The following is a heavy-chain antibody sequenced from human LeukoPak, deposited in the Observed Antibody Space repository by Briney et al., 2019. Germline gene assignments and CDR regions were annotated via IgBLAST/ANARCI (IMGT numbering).Heavy chain of an antibody. CDR2: IYPGDSDT. J-gene: IGHJ5*02. Sequence: GESLKISCKGSGYSFTSYWIGWVRQMPGKGLEWMGIIYPGDSDTSYSPSFQGQVTISAEKSISTAYLQWSSLEASDTAMYYCARTDSSSWPFDPWGQGTLVTVSS. CDR3: ARTDSSSWPFDP. V-gene: IGHV5-51*01. D-gene: IGHD6-13*01. CDR1: GYSFTSYW.